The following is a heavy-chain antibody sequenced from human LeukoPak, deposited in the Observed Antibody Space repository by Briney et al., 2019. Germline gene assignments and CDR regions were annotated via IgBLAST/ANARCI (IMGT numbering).Heavy chain of an antibody. Sequence: QPGGSLRLSCAASGFTFSSCAMSWVRQAPGKGLEWVSRISGSGGSTYYADSVKGRFTISRDNSKNTLYLQMNSLRAEDTAVYYCAKFYYDFWSGYPHFDYWGQGTLVTVSS. CDR2: ISGSGGST. V-gene: IGHV3-23*01. D-gene: IGHD3-3*01. CDR3: AKFYYDFWSGYPHFDY. J-gene: IGHJ4*02. CDR1: GFTFSSCA.